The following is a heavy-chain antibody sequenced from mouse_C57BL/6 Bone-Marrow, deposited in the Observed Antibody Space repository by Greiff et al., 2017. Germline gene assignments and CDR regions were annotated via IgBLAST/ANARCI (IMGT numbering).Heavy chain of an antibody. Sequence: VQLQQPGAELVMPGASVKLSCKASGYTFTSYWMHWVKQRPGQGLAWIGEIDPSDSYTNYNQKFKGKSTSTVAKSSSTAYMQLSSLTSVDSAVYYCARSIYDYDERYYAMDYWGQEPQSPSPQ. V-gene: IGHV1-69*01. D-gene: IGHD2-4*01. CDR1: GYTFTSYW. CDR2: IDPSDSYT. CDR3: ARSIYDYDERYYAMDY. J-gene: IGHJ4*01.